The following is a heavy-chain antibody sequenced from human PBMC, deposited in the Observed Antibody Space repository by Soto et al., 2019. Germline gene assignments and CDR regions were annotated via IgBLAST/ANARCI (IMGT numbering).Heavy chain of an antibody. V-gene: IGHV3-30*18. D-gene: IGHD1-26*01. CDR2: ISNDGRNT. CDR3: AKDGASVGAPYYYYGMDV. J-gene: IGHJ6*02. CDR1: GFIFSSYG. Sequence: PGGSLRLSCAASGFIFSSYGLHWVRQAPGKGLEWVAAISNDGRNTYYADSVRGRFTISRDNFKSTLFLQMNSLKPEDTAVYYCAKDGASVGAPYYYYGMDVWGQGTTVTVSS.